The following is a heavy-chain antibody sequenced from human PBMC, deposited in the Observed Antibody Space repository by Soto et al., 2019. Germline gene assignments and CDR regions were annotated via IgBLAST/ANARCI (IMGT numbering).Heavy chain of an antibody. V-gene: IGHV1-69*12. Sequence: QVQLVQSGAEVKKPGSSVKVSCKASGGTFSSYAISWVRQAPGQGLEWMGGIIPIFGTANYAQKFQGRVTITADEPTSTAYMERSSLRSEDTAGYYCAAHPAWDVTPGWFDPWGQGTLVTVSS. CDR1: GGTFSSYA. CDR2: IIPIFGTA. J-gene: IGHJ5*02. D-gene: IGHD1-26*01. CDR3: AAHPAWDVTPGWFDP.